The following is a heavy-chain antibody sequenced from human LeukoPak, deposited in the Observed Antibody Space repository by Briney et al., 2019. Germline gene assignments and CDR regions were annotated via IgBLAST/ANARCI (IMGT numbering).Heavy chain of an antibody. CDR2: ISSSSSTI. D-gene: IGHD1-26*01. CDR1: GFTFSSYS. Sequence: GGSLRLSCAASGFTFSSYSMNWVRQAPGKGLEWVSSISSSSSTIYYADSVKGRFTISRDNAKNSLYLQMNSLRAEDTAVYYCARESATAGDFDYWGQGTLVTVSS. CDR3: ARESATAGDFDY. V-gene: IGHV3-21*01. J-gene: IGHJ4*02.